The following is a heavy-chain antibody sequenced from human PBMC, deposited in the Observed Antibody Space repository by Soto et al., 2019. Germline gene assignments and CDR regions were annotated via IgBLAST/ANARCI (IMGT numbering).Heavy chain of an antibody. CDR1: GYTFTSYY. J-gene: IGHJ6*02. CDR2: INPSGGST. CDR3: ARAAMLAGTPTPTDYYGMDV. Sequence: QVQLVQSGAEVKKPGASVKVSCKASGYTFTSYYMHWVRQAPGQGLEWMGIINPSGGSTSYAQKFQGRVTMTGDTSTSTVYMELSSLRSEDTAVYYCARAAMLAGTPTPTDYYGMDVWGQGTTVTVSS. D-gene: IGHD1-1*01. V-gene: IGHV1-46*01.